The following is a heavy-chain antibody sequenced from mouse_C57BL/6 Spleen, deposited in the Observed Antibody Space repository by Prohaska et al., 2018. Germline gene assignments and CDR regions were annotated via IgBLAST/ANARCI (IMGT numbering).Heavy chain of an antibody. D-gene: IGHD2-1*01. J-gene: IGHJ4*01. CDR2: INPNNGGT. Sequence: FTDYNMDWVKQSHGKSLEWIGDINPNNGGTIYNQKFKGKATLTVDKSSSTAYMELRSLTSEDTAVYYCARGDYYGNPYYYAMDYWGQGTSVTVSS. V-gene: IGHV1-18*01. CDR3: ARGDYYGNPYYYAMDY. CDR1: FTDYN.